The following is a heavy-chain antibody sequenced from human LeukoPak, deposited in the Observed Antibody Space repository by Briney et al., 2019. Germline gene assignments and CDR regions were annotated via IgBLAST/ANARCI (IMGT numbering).Heavy chain of an antibody. Sequence: GGSLRLSCAASGFTFSSYSMNWVRQAPGKRLEWVSSISSSSSYIYYADSVKGRFTISRDNAKNSLYLQMNSLRAEDTAVYYCRGVRTHYSYFAWDYFDYWGQGTLVTVSS. CDR1: GFTFSSYS. D-gene: IGHD3-10*01. CDR2: ISSSSSYI. CDR3: RGVRTHYSYFAWDYFDY. J-gene: IGHJ4*02. V-gene: IGHV3-21*01.